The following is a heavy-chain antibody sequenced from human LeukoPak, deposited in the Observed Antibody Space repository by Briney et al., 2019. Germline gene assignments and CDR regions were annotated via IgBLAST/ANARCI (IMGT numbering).Heavy chain of an antibody. CDR2: IYYSGST. Sequence: PSETLSLTCTVSGGSISSYYWSWIRQPPGKGLEWIGYIYYSGSTNYNPSLKSRVTISVDTSKNQFSLKLSSVTAVDTAVYYCARHHSSSGYSYGLGAFDIWGQGTMVTVSS. CDR3: ARHHSSSGYSYGLGAFDI. V-gene: IGHV4-59*08. J-gene: IGHJ3*02. CDR1: GGSISSYY. D-gene: IGHD5-18*01.